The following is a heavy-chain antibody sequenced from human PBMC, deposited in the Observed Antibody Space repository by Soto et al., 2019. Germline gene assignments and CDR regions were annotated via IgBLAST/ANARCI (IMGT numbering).Heavy chain of an antibody. CDR2: ISYDGSNK. Sequence: QVQLVESGGGVVQPGRSLRLSCAASGFTFSSYGMHWVRQAPGKGLEWVALISYDGSNKNFADSVKGRFTISRDNSKNTLYLQMNSLRAEDTAVYYCAKDKSDCSGSSCYWGYLDYWGQGTLVTVSS. J-gene: IGHJ4*02. V-gene: IGHV3-30*18. D-gene: IGHD2-15*01. CDR3: AKDKSDCSGSSCYWGYLDY. CDR1: GFTFSSYG.